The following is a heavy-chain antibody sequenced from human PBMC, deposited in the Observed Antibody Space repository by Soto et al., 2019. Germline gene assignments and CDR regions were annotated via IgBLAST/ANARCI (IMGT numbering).Heavy chain of an antibody. CDR2: IIPMFGII. J-gene: IGHJ4*02. D-gene: IGHD5-12*01. CDR3: ARITPITGVY. Sequence: SVKVSCKVSGGSFSTYTLTWVRQAPGQGLEWMGGIIPMFGIINYAQKFQGRVTITADRSTTTAYMELISLRSDDTAVYYCARITPITGVYWGQGAQVTVSP. CDR1: GGSFSTYT. V-gene: IGHV1-69*10.